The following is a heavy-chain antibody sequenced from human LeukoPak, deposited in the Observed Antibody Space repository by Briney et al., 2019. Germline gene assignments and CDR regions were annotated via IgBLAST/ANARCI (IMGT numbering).Heavy chain of an antibody. CDR1: SASFTSHH. D-gene: IGHD3-22*01. V-gene: IGHV4-4*07. J-gene: IGHJ4*02. CDR3: TRDESSRDDSGGYHY. CDR2: VHFSGST. Sequence: AETLSLTCAVSSASFTSHHLAWIRQPAGKGLQWVGRVHFSGSTNYNASLGSRVAISPDKSKNEVSLTLKSVSAADTAVYYCTRDESSRDDSGGYHYWGRGVLVTVSS.